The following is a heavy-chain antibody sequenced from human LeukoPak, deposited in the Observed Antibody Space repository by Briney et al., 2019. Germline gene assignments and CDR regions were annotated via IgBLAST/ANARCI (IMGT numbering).Heavy chain of an antibody. CDR3: AVGYGSGVTLPYYYYYGMDV. CDR1: GDSVSTASNA. Sequence: SQTLSLTCAISGDSVSTASNAWYWIRQSPSRGLEWLGRTYYRSKWYTYYAASVKSRIAINRDTSKNQFSLQLNSVTPEDTAVYYCAVGYGSGVTLPYYYYYGMDVWGQGTTVTVSS. D-gene: IGHD3-10*01. J-gene: IGHJ6*02. V-gene: IGHV6-1*01. CDR2: TYYRSKWYT.